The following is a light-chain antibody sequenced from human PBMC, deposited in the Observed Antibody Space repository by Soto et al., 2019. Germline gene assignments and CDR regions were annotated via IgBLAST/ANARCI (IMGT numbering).Light chain of an antibody. Sequence: DIQMTQSPSSLSASVGDRVTITCRASQTINSYLNWYQQKPGKAPKLLIYAASSLQSGVPSRFSGSGSGTDFTLNISNLQPEDFATYYCQQSFSTPWTFGQGTKVEIK. J-gene: IGKJ1*01. CDR3: QQSFSTPWT. CDR2: AAS. V-gene: IGKV1-39*01. CDR1: QTINSY.